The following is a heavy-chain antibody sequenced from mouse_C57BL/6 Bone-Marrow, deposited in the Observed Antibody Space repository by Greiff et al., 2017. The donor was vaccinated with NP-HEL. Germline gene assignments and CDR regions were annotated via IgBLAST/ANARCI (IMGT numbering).Heavy chain of an antibody. Sequence: EVQLVESGPGLVKPSQSLSLTCSVTGYSITSGYYWNWIRQFPGNKLEWMGYISYDGSNNYNPSLTNRISITLDTSKNPFFLKLNSVTTEDTATFYCSRDFGYDYDVFAYWGQGTLVTVSA. D-gene: IGHD2-4*01. CDR1: GYSITSGYY. CDR2: ISYDGSN. J-gene: IGHJ3*01. CDR3: SRDFGYDYDVFAY. V-gene: IGHV3-6*01.